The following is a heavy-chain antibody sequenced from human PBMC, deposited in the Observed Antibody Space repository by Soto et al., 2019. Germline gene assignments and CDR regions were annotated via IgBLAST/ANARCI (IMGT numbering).Heavy chain of an antibody. CDR2: IYSGGST. D-gene: IGHD4-17*01. Sequence: EVQLVESGGGLIQPGGSLRLSCAASGFTVSSNYMSWVRQAPGKGLEWVSVIYSGGSTYYADSVKGRFTISRDNSKNTLYLQMNSLRAEDTAVYYCARDRGRGTTVTPYYYYYYGMDVWGQGTTVTVSS. V-gene: IGHV3-53*01. CDR1: GFTVSSNY. CDR3: ARDRGRGTTVTPYYYYYYGMDV. J-gene: IGHJ6*02.